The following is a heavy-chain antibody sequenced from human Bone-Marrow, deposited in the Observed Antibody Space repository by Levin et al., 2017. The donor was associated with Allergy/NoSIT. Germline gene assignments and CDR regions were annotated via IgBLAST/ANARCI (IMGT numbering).Heavy chain of an antibody. V-gene: IGHV4-59*01. J-gene: IGHJ5*02. D-gene: IGHD3-3*01. CDR3: ARVTMGWFDP. CDR2: IFYSGST. CDR1: GDSINDYY. Sequence: GSLRLSCTVSGDSINDYYWSWIRQPPGKGLEWIGYIFYSGSTNYNPSLKSRLTISVDMSKRQFSLKLSSVTAADTAVYYCARVTMGWFDPWGQGTLVTVSS.